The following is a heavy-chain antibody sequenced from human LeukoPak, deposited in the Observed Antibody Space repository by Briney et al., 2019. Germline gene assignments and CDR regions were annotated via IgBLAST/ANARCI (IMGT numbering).Heavy chain of an antibody. CDR1: GFTFSSYG. V-gene: IGHV3-15*01. D-gene: IGHD3-22*01. CDR2: IKSKTDGGTT. J-gene: IGHJ4*02. CDR3: TTDLTGVVITTGGDY. Sequence: GGSLRLSCAASGFTFSSYGMHWVRQAPGKGLEWVGRIKSKTDGGTTDYAAPVKGRFTISRDDSKNTLYLQMNSLKTEDTAVYYCTTDLTGVVITTGGDYWGQGTLVTVSS.